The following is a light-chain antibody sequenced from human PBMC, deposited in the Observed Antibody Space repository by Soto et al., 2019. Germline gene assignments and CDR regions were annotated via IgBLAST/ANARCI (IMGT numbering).Light chain of an antibody. Sequence: EIVLTQSPGTLSLSPGERATLSCRASQSVSSSYLTWYQQKPGQAPRLLIYGTSTRATGIPDRFSGKGSGTDFTLTISRLEPEDFAVYYCQQYGNSPWTVGQRTKVEIK. V-gene: IGKV3-20*01. CDR3: QQYGNSPWT. J-gene: IGKJ1*01. CDR1: QSVSSSY. CDR2: GTS.